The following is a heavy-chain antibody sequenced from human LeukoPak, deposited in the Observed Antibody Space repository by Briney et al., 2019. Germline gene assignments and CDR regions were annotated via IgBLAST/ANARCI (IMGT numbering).Heavy chain of an antibody. CDR1: GFTFSSYE. J-gene: IGHJ3*02. CDR3: AKDLGWYYYDGTDI. D-gene: IGHD3-22*01. CDR2: ISGSGGST. V-gene: IGHV3-23*01. Sequence: GGSLRLSCAASGFTFSSYEMNWVRQAPGKGLEWVSAISGSGGSTYYADSVKGRFTISRDNSKNTLYLQMNSLRAEDTAVYYCAKDLGWYYYDGTDIWGQGTMVTVSS.